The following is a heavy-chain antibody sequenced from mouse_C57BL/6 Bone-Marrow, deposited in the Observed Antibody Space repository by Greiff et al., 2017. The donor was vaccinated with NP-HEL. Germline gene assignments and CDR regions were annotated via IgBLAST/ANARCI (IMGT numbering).Heavy chain of an antibody. CDR2: IYPGNSDT. V-gene: IGHV1-5*01. D-gene: IGHD1-1*01. CDR1: GYTFTSYW. J-gene: IGHJ1*03. Sequence: VQLKESGTVLARPGASVKMSCKTSGYTFTSYWMHWVKQRPGQGLEWIGAIYPGNSDTSYNQKFKGKAKLTAVTSASTAYMELSSLTNEDSAVYYCTPITTVVATRYFDVWGTGTTVTVSS. CDR3: TPITTVVATRYFDV.